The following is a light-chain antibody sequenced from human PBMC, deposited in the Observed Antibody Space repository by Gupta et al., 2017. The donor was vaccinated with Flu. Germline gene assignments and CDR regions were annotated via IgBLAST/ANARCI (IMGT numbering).Light chain of an antibody. CDR3: DTQDSNRSTGV. CDR1: SSDIWNNY. Sequence: QSVLTQPPSVSAAAGQKVTISCSGSSSDIWNNYVPCYPQLPGPAPNLLIFENNKRHSGVRDRFSCSKSGTSATVTITGLQTGEEADDYYDTQDSNRSTGVFGGGTKLTVL. J-gene: IGLJ3*02. CDR2: ENN. V-gene: IGLV1-51*02.